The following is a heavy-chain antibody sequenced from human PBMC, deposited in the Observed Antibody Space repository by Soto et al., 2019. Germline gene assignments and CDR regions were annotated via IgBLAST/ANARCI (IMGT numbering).Heavy chain of an antibody. CDR1: GYTFTSYG. Sequence: ASLKVSCKASGYTFTSYGISWARQAPGQGLEWMGWISAYNGNTNYAQKLQGRVTMTTDTSTSTAYMELRSLRSDDTAVYYCARWGSGSPHDAFDIWGQGTMVTVSS. CDR3: ARWGSGSPHDAFDI. V-gene: IGHV1-18*01. J-gene: IGHJ3*02. D-gene: IGHD6-19*01. CDR2: ISAYNGNT.